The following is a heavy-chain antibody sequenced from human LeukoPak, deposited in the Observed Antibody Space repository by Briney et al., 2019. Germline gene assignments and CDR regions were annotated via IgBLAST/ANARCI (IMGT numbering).Heavy chain of an antibody. D-gene: IGHD1-26*01. J-gene: IGHJ6*02. CDR2: ITGSASGT. Sequence: QSGGSLRLSCAASGFIFSGFAMSWVRQAPGKGLEWVSTITGSASGTYYADSVKGRFTIFRDNSKNTMFLQMNSLRAEDTAVYYCAKRPPYSDTWFVMDVWGQGTTVTVPS. CDR1: GFIFSGFA. CDR3: AKRPPYSDTWFVMDV. V-gene: IGHV3-23*01.